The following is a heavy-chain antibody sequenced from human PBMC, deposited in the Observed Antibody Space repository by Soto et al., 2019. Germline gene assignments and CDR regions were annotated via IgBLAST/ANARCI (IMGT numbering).Heavy chain of an antibody. CDR2: INPNIGNT. J-gene: IGHJ4*02. Sequence: ASVKVSCKASGYTFTSYDINWVRQATGQGLEWMGGINPNIGNTGYAQKFQGRVTITADESTSTAYMELSSLRSEDTAVYYCARGPGASSGYYFDYWGQGTLVTVSS. CDR1: GYTFTSYD. V-gene: IGHV1-8*01. D-gene: IGHD3-22*01. CDR3: ARGPGASSGYYFDY.